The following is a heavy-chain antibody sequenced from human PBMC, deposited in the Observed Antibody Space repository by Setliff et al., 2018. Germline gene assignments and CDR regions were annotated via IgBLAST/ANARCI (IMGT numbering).Heavy chain of an antibody. CDR1: GYSIRSGNY. Sequence: SETLSFTCAVSGYSIRSGNYWGWIRQPPGKGLEWIGGIYHSGSTYYNPSLKSRVTISVDTSKNHFSLKLSPVTAADTAVYYCARRIIVVVPAAMDYFDYWGQGTLVTVSS. J-gene: IGHJ4*02. V-gene: IGHV4-38-2*01. CDR3: ARRIIVVVPAAMDYFDY. D-gene: IGHD2-2*01. CDR2: IYHSGST.